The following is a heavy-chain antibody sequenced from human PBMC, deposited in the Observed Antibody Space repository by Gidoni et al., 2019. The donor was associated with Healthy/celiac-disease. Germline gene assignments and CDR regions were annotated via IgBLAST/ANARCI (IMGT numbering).Heavy chain of an antibody. CDR1: GGSFSGYD. V-gene: IGHV4-34*01. CDR3: ARVPTVTLRGDLVS. CDR2: INHSVST. J-gene: IGHJ5*02. Sequence: QVQLQPWGAGLLKPSETLSLTCAVYGGSFSGYDWRWIRQPPGKGMEWIGEINHSVSTNYNPSLKSRVTISVDTSKNQFSLKLSSVTAADTAVYYCARVPTVTLRGDLVSWGQGTLVTVSS. D-gene: IGHD4-4*01.